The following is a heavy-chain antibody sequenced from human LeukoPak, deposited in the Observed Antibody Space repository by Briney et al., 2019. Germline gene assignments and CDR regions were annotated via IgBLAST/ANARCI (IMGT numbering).Heavy chain of an antibody. CDR1: GFTFSSSW. D-gene: IGHD3/OR15-3a*01. V-gene: IGHV3-23*01. CDR2: IRSAVETT. Sequence: PGGSLRLSCATSGFTFSSSWMSWVRQAPGKGLEWISGIRSAVETTHYADSVKGRFIISRDNSKNALSLQLNSLRPEDTALYYCAKHFCTGLDCSLFDSWGQGTLVTVSS. CDR3: AKHFCTGLDCSLFDS. J-gene: IGHJ4*02.